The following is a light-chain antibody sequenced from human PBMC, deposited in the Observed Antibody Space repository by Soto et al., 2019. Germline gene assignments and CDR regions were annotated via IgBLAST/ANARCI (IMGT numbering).Light chain of an antibody. Sequence: DIQMTQSPSSLSASVGDRVTITCRASQNINTYLNWYQQKPGKAPKLLIFAASSLQSGFPSRFSGSGSRTDFTLTISSLQPEEFATYYCQQSSTAPFTFGPGTKVDIK. CDR2: AAS. CDR3: QQSSTAPFT. V-gene: IGKV1-39*01. J-gene: IGKJ3*01. CDR1: QNINTY.